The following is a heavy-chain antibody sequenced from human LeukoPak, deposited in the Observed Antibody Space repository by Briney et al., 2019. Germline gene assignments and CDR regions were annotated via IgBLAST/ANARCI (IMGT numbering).Heavy chain of an antibody. J-gene: IGHJ4*02. CDR2: ITSSSEDI. Sequence: KPGGSLRLSCGASGFVFSDYSMNWVRQAPGKVLQWVSCITSSSEDIHYADSVKGRFTMSRDNAKNSLSLQMNPLSAHNTALYYCAKGLSRDSFAVDYWGQGTPVTVSS. CDR1: GFVFSDYS. V-gene: IGHV3-21*01. CDR3: AKGLSRDSFAVDY. D-gene: IGHD2-21*02.